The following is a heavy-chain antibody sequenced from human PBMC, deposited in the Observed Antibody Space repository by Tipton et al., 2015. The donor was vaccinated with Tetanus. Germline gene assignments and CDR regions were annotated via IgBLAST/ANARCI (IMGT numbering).Heavy chain of an antibody. CDR1: GFTFRSYG. CDR2: IWYDGSNK. V-gene: IGHV3-33*08. D-gene: IGHD2/OR15-2a*01. CDR3: ARGIAIVRARDWYFDV. Sequence: RSLRLSCAASGFTFRSYGMHWVRQAPGKGLEWVALIWYDGSNKNYADSVKGRFTISRDNSKNTLYLQMNSLSAEDTAVYYCARGIAIVRARDWYFDVWGRGTLGTVSS. J-gene: IGHJ2*01.